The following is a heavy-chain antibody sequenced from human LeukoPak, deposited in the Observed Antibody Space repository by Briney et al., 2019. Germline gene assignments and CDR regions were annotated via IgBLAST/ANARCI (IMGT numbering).Heavy chain of an antibody. CDR2: INSDGSSA. CDR1: GFSFSSYW. D-gene: IGHD2-15*01. CDR3: ARGCGGNCYLNDY. V-gene: IGHV3-74*01. J-gene: IGHJ4*02. Sequence: QPGGSLRLSCAASGFSFSSYWMHWVRQAPGKGLVWVSAINSDGSSATYADSVEGRFTISRDNAKNTLYLQMNSLRAEDTAVYYCARGCGGNCYLNDYWGQGTLVTVSS.